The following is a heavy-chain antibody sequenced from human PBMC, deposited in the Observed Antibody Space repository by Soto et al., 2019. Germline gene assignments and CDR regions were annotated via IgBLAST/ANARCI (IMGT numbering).Heavy chain of an antibody. V-gene: IGHV1-58*01. CDR2: IVVGSGNT. J-gene: IGHJ5*02. CDR1: GFTFSSSA. CDR3: AAFDPGPMGFDP. Sequence: SVKVSCKASGFTFSSSAVQWVRQARGQRLEWIGKIVVGSGNTNYAQKFQERVTITRDMSTSTAYMELSSLRSDDTAFYYCAAFDPGPMGFDPWGQGTLVTVSS. D-gene: IGHD3-9*01.